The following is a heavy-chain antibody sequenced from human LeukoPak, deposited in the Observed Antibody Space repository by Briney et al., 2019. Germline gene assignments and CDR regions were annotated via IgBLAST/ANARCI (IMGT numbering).Heavy chain of an antibody. Sequence: PGGTLRLSCAAPGFTFSTSNMSWVRQAPGKGLEWVSAISGSGGSTYYADSVKGRFTISRDNSKNTLYLQMNSLRAEDTAVYYCAKQIMVRGSYYFDDWGQGTLVTVSS. CDR2: ISGSGGST. CDR1: GFTFSTSN. CDR3: AKQIMVRGSYYFDD. J-gene: IGHJ4*02. D-gene: IGHD3-10*01. V-gene: IGHV3-23*01.